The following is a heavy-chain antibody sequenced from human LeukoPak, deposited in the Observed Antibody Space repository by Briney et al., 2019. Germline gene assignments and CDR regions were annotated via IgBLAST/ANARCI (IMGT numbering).Heavy chain of an antibody. CDR2: ISYDGSNK. J-gene: IGHJ4*02. V-gene: IGHV3-30-3*01. D-gene: IGHD5-12*01. CDR1: GFTFSSYA. CDR3: ARGSGYSGYDYFDY. Sequence: GGSLRPSCAASGFTFSSYAMHWVRQAPGKGLEWVAVISYDGSNKYYADSVKGRSTISRDNSKNTLYLQMNSLRAEDTAVYYCARGSGYSGYDYFDYWGQGTLVTVSS.